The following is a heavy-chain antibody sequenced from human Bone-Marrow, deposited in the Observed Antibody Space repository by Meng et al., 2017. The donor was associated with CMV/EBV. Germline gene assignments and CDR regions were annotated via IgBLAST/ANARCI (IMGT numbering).Heavy chain of an antibody. V-gene: IGHV3-23*01. D-gene: IGHD5-24*01. CDR3: AKSHYDGYNPQEDYFDY. CDR1: GFTFSSYW. Sequence: GESLKISCAASGFTFSSYWMSWVRQAPGKGLEWVSSITGSGQTTYYADSVKGRFTVSRENSRNTLYLQMNSLRVEDTAIYYCAKSHYDGYNPQEDYFDYWGQGTLVTVSS. J-gene: IGHJ4*02. CDR2: ITGSGQTT.